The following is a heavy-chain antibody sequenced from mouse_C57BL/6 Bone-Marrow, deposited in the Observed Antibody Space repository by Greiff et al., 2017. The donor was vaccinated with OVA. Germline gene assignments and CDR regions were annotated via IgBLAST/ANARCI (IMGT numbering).Heavy chain of an antibody. CDR3: TREGIYDYDRYYFDY. Sequence: VHLVESGAELVRPGASVTLSCKASGYTFTDYEMHWVKQTPVHGLEWIGAIDPETGGTAYNQKFKGKAILTADKSSSTAYMELRSLTSEDSAVYYCTREGIYDYDRYYFDYWGQGTTLTVSS. V-gene: IGHV1-15*01. CDR1: GYTFTDYE. J-gene: IGHJ2*01. CDR2: IDPETGGT. D-gene: IGHD2-4*01.